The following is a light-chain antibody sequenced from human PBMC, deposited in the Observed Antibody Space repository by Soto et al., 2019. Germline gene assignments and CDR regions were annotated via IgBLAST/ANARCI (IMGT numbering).Light chain of an antibody. CDR1: QSVSSSY. CDR2: GAS. J-gene: IGKJ4*01. Sequence: EIVLTQSPGTLSLSPGERATLSCRASQSVSSSYLAWYQQKPGQAPRLLIYGASSRATGIPDRFSCSGSGTDFTLTIRRLQHEDFAVYYCQHYGRSPAFGGGTKVEIK. V-gene: IGKV3-20*01. CDR3: QHYGRSPA.